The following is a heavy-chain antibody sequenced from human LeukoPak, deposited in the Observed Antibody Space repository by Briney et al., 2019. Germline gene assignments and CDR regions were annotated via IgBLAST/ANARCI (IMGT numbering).Heavy chain of an antibody. CDR2: IYYSGST. Sequence: SETLSLTCTVSGGSISSYYWSWIRQPPGKGLEWIGYIYYSGSTNYNPSLKSRVTISIDPSKNQFSLKLSSVTAADTAIYYCVKDNGRWFDPWGQGTLVIVSS. CDR1: GGSISSYY. D-gene: IGHD1-26*01. J-gene: IGHJ5*02. CDR3: VKDNGRWFDP. V-gene: IGHV4-59*01.